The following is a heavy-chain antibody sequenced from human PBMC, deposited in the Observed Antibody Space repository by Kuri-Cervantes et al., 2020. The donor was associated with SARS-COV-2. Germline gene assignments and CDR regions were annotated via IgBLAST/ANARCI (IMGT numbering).Heavy chain of an antibody. CDR3: ASKRGIGTPFDY. CDR1: GGTFSNYA. Sequence: SVKVSCKASGGTFSNYAISWVRQAPGQGLEWMGGIIPIFGTANYAQRFQGRVTITADESTSTAYMELSSLRSEDTAVYYCASKRGIGTPFDYWGQGTLVTVSS. D-gene: IGHD1-1*01. J-gene: IGHJ4*02. CDR2: IIPIFGTA. V-gene: IGHV1-69*13.